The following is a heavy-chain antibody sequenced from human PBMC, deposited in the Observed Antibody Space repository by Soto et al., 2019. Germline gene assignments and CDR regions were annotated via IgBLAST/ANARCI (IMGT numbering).Heavy chain of an antibody. CDR2: IWYDGSNK. CDR1: GFTFSSYG. Sequence: PGGSLRLSCAASGFTFSSYGMHWVRQAPGKGLEWVAVIWYDGSNKYYADSVKGRFTISRDNSKNTLYLQMNSLRAEDTAVYYCARDRCSSTSCYGAGMDVWGQGTTVTVSS. CDR3: ARDRCSSTSCYGAGMDV. V-gene: IGHV3-33*01. D-gene: IGHD2-2*01. J-gene: IGHJ6*02.